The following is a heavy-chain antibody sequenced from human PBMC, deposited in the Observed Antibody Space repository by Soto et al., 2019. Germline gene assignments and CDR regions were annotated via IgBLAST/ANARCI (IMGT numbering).Heavy chain of an antibody. Sequence: QVQLVQSGAEVKKPGSPVNVSCKASGGTFSTYVISWVRQAPGHGFEWMGGIIPIFGTTNYAQKFQGRVTITADESTTTAYMELSSLSSEDTAVYYCARARLPYTMTTLFDYWGQGTLVTVSS. V-gene: IGHV1-69*01. CDR1: GGTFSTYV. J-gene: IGHJ4*02. CDR2: IIPIFGTT. CDR3: ARARLPYTMTTLFDY. D-gene: IGHD4-17*01.